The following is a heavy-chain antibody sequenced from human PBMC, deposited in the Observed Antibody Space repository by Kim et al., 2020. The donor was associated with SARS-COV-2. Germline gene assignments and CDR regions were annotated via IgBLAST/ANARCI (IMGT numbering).Heavy chain of an antibody. CDR3: AKMGFTIFGVVPTATFDY. V-gene: IGHV3-23*01. D-gene: IGHD3-3*01. J-gene: IGHJ4*02. Sequence: GRFTISRDNSKNTLYLQMNSLRAEDTAVYYCAKMGFTIFGVVPTATFDYWGQGTLVTVSS.